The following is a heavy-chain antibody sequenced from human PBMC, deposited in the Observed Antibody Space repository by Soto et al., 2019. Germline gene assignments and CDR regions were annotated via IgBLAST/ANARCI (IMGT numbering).Heavy chain of an antibody. J-gene: IGHJ6*02. Sequence: QVQLVQSGAEVKKPGSSVKVSCKASGGTFSSYAISWVRQAPGQGLEWMGGIIPIFGTANYAQKFQGRVTITADESTSTAYVGLSSLRSEDTAVYYCARDPVVAATHSMHYYGMDVWGPGTTVTVSS. CDR2: IIPIFGTA. V-gene: IGHV1-69*12. CDR3: ARDPVVAATHSMHYYGMDV. CDR1: GGTFSSYA. D-gene: IGHD2-15*01.